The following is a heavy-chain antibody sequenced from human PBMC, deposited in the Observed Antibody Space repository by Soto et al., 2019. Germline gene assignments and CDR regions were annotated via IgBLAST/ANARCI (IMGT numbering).Heavy chain of an antibody. Sequence: GGSLRLSCAASGFTFSSYWMHWVRQAPGKGLVWVSRVSTDATTINYADSVKGRFTISRDNAKNTLYLQMNTLGAEDTAVYYCAKARAPSRSAFDIWGQGTMVTVSS. CDR1: GFTFSSYW. CDR3: AKARAPSRSAFDI. V-gene: IGHV3-74*01. J-gene: IGHJ3*02. CDR2: VSTDATTI.